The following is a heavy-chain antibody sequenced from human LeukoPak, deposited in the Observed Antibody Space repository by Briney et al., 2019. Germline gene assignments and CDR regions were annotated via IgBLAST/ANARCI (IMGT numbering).Heavy chain of an antibody. D-gene: IGHD3-10*01. CDR2: INHSGST. CDR1: GGSFSGYY. Sequence: PSETLSLTCAVYGGSFSGYYWSWIRQPPGKGLEWIREINHSGSTNYNPSLKSRVTISVDTSKNQFSLKLSSVTAADTAVYYCARGSNYYYGSGSYLGYWGQGTLVTVSS. CDR3: ARGSNYYYGSGSYLGY. J-gene: IGHJ1*01. V-gene: IGHV4-34*01.